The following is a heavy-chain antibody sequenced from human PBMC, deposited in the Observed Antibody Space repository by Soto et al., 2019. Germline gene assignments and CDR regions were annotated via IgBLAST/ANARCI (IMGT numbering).Heavy chain of an antibody. CDR2: MNPNSGNT. Sequence: ASVKVSCKASGYTFTSYDINWVRQATGQGLEWMGWMNPNSGNTGYAQKFQGRVTMTRNTSISTAYMELSSLRSEDTAVYYCASSTVTQHGGLYYYGMDVWGQGTTVTVSS. V-gene: IGHV1-8*01. J-gene: IGHJ6*02. D-gene: IGHD4-17*01. CDR1: GYTFTSYD. CDR3: ASSTVTQHGGLYYYGMDV.